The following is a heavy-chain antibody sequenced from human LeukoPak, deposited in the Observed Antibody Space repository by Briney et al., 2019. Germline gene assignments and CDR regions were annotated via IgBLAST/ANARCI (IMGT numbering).Heavy chain of an antibody. D-gene: IGHD1-26*01. CDR1: GLTVSSNC. V-gene: IGHV3-53*01. Sequence: PGGSLRLSCAASGLTVSSNCMSWVRQAPGKGLEWVSFIYSGGNTYYADSVKGRFTISRDNSKNTVHFQMNSLRAEDTAMYYCTTSAWESGSYGEDAFDIWGQGTMVTVSS. CDR2: IYSGGNT. J-gene: IGHJ3*02. CDR3: TTSAWESGSYGEDAFDI.